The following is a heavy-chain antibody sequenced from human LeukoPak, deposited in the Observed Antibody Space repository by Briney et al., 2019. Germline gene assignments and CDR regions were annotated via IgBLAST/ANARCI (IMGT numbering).Heavy chain of an antibody. CDR2: VYWDDGK. J-gene: IGHJ4*02. D-gene: IGHD4-17*01. CDR3: AHADYGDLIEYYFDY. V-gene: IGHV2-5*02. Sequence: SGLTLVKPTQTLTLTCTFSGFSLSTRGVGVGWMRLPRGKALERLAAVYWDDGKSYSPYMKSRPTITQITSNSEVDLTMTYFDPVDTATYYCAHADYGDLIEYYFDYWGQGTLVTVSS. CDR1: GFSLSTRGVG.